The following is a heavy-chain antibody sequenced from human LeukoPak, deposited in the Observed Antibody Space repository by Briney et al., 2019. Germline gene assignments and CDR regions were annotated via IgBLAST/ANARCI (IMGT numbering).Heavy chain of an antibody. Sequence: GGSPRLSCAASGFTFSSYTIHWVRQRPGKGLEWVAVMSHDGNNKYYAHSVKGRFTISRDNSMNTLYLQMNSLSAEDTAVYFCARVYSYGSGTYYYFDYWGQGTLVAVSS. J-gene: IGHJ4*02. D-gene: IGHD3-10*01. CDR1: GFTFSSYT. CDR2: MSHDGNNK. CDR3: ARVYSYGSGTYYYFDY. V-gene: IGHV3-30-3*01.